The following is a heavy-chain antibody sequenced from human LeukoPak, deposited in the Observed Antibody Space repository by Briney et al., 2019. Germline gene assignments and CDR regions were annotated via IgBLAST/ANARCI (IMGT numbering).Heavy chain of an antibody. CDR2: IKSKTDGGTT. V-gene: IGHV3-15*01. CDR3: AQTGLRSFDWLRC. D-gene: IGHD3-9*01. J-gene: IGHJ4*02. CDR1: GFTFTDAW. Sequence: PGGSLRLSCAASGFTFTDAWMSWVRQAPGKGLEWVGRIKSKTDGGTTDYAAPVKGRFTISRDDSKNTLYLQMNSLRAEDTAVYYCAQTGLRSFDWLRCWGQGTLVTVSS.